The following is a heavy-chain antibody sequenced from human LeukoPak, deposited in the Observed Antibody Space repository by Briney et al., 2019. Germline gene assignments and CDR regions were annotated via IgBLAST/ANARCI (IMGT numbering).Heavy chain of an antibody. V-gene: IGHV3-23*01. Sequence: PGGSLRLSCAASGFTVSSNEMSWVRQAPGKGLEWVSSISGSDGSTYYADPVKGRFTISRDDSKNTLYLQMNSLRAEDTAVYYCARAGPYSSSWYKDYWGQGTLVTVSS. D-gene: IGHD6-13*01. J-gene: IGHJ4*02. CDR3: ARAGPYSSSWYKDY. CDR2: ISGSDGST. CDR1: GFTVSSNE.